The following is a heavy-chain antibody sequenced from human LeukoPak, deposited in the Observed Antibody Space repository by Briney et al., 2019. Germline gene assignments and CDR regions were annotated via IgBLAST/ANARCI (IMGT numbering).Heavy chain of an antibody. J-gene: IGHJ4*02. V-gene: IGHV3-7*01. D-gene: IGHD6-13*01. CDR3: VRAGGSSWSDY. CDR2: IKQDGSEK. Sequence: GGSLRLSCVASGFTFSSYWMSWVRQAPGQGLEWVANIKQDGSEKHYVDSVKGRFTISRDNAKNSLYLQMASLRAEDTAVYYCVRAGGSSWSDYWGQGTLLIVS. CDR1: GFTFSSYW.